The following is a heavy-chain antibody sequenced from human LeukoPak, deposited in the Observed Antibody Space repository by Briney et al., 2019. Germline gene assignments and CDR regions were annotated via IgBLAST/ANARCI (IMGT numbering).Heavy chain of an antibody. Sequence: ASVKVSCTASGYTFTSYAIHWVRQAPGQRLEWMGWISAGNGNTKYSQNFQGRVTFISNTSATTAFMELSSLRSEDAAVYYCARDSGSGSNDYWGQGTLVTVSS. CDR2: ISAGNGNT. D-gene: IGHD1-26*01. V-gene: IGHV1-3*01. CDR3: ARDSGSGSNDY. CDR1: GYTFTSYA. J-gene: IGHJ4*02.